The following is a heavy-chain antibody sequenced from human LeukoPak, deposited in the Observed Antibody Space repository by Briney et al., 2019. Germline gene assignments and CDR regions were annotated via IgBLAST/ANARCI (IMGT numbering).Heavy chain of an antibody. CDR3: ARERGTIMNVGGPTRFDP. CDR1: GDSISGSY. D-gene: IGHD3/OR15-3a*01. Sequence: SETLSLTCTMSGDSISGSYWSWLRLPAGKGLEWIGRIYSSGRTNYNPALKGRVTMSVDTSKNEFSLKLTSVTAADTAVFYCARERGTIMNVGGPTRFDPWGQGILVIVSS. J-gene: IGHJ5*02. CDR2: IYSSGRT. V-gene: IGHV4-4*07.